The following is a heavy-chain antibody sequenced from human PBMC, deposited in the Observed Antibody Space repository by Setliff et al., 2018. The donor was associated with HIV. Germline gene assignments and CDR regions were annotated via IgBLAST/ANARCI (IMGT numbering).Heavy chain of an antibody. CDR3: ARDYDYNNYPKYYFDY. D-gene: IGHD4-4*01. CDR1: GYTFTSYV. Sequence: ASVKVSCKASGYTFTSYVIHWVRQAPGQRLEWMGWINVGNGNTKYSQKFQGRVTITRDTSASTAYVELSSLRSEDTAVFYCARDYDYNNYPKYYFDYWGQGTLVTVSS. CDR2: INVGNGNT. J-gene: IGHJ4*02. V-gene: IGHV1-3*01.